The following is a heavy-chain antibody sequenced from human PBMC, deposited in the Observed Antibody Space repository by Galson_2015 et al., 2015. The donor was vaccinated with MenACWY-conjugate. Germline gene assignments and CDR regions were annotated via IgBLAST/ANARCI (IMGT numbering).Heavy chain of an antibody. CDR3: ARVLDRRFDY. CDR2: ISGSSSTI. J-gene: IGHJ4*02. D-gene: IGHD3-22*01. Sequence: SLRLSCAASGFPFSGYNMAWVRQAPGKGLEWLSYISGSSSTIYYADAVEGRLTISRDNAKNSLYLQMSSLRAEDTAVYYCARVLDRRFDYWGQGTLVTVSS. CDR1: GFPFSGYN. V-gene: IGHV3-48*04.